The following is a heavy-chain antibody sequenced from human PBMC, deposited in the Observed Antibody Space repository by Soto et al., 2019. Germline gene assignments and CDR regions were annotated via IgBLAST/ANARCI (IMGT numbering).Heavy chain of an antibody. Sequence: QVQLVQSGAEVKKPGSSVKVSCKASGGTFSSYAISWVRQAPGQGLEWMGGILPIFGTANYAQKFQGRVTITADESTSTAYMELSSLRSEDTAVYYCARRDRDIVVVPAAMPNYYYYGMDVWGQGTTVTVSS. CDR3: ARRDRDIVVVPAAMPNYYYYGMDV. CDR1: GGTFSSYA. J-gene: IGHJ6*02. V-gene: IGHV1-69*01. CDR2: ILPIFGTA. D-gene: IGHD2-2*01.